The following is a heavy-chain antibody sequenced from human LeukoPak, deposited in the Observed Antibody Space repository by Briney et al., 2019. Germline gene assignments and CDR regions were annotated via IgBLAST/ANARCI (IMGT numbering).Heavy chain of an antibody. Sequence: APVKVSCKASGYTFTGYYMHWVRQAPGQGLGWMGWINPNSGGTNYAQKFQGRVTMTRDTSISTAYMELSRLRSDDTAVYYCARVTLASSWIPSSKHFDYWGQGTLVTVSS. D-gene: IGHD5-18*01. J-gene: IGHJ4*02. CDR3: ARVTLASSWIPSSKHFDY. CDR2: INPNSGGT. V-gene: IGHV1-2*02. CDR1: GYTFTGYY.